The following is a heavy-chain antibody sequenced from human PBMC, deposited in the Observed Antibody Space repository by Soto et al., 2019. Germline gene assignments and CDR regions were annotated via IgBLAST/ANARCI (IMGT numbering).Heavy chain of an antibody. D-gene: IGHD3-10*01. V-gene: IGHV4-59*08. Sequence: SETLSLTCTVSGDSITSYDWSWIRQPPGKGLEWLGYIYYTGSTTYNPSLKSRVTISLDTSKNQFSLKLNSVTAADTAVYYCARHAFGSGFYYGMGVWGQGTTVTVSS. CDR2: IYYTGST. CDR3: ARHAFGSGFYYGMGV. J-gene: IGHJ6*02. CDR1: GDSITSYD.